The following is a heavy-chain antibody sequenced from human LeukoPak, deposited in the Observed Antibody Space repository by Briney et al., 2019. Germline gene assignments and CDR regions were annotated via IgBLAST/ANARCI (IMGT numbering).Heavy chain of an antibody. Sequence: SETLSLTCTVSGDSVSSGYWTWIRQSPGKGLEWIGYISDSDITDYNPSLKSRLTISVDTPNNQFSLNLNSVTAADTAVYYCAGRGHRYSRDWGQGILVTVSS. J-gene: IGHJ1*01. CDR2: ISDSDIT. CDR1: GDSVSSGY. D-gene: IGHD2-15*01. V-gene: IGHV4-4*09. CDR3: AGRGHRYSRD.